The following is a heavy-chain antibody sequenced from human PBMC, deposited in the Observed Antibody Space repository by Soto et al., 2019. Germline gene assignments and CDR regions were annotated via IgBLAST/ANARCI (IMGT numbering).Heavy chain of an antibody. Sequence: GGSLRLSCTTSGFTFSAYGMHWVRQAPGKGLEWVAVTSYDENNKYYADSVKGRFTISRDNSKNMVYLQMNSLRVEDTAVYYCVKDRDNSSWSNYPYGMDVWGQGTTVTVSS. CDR1: GFTFSAYG. D-gene: IGHD6-13*01. CDR2: TSYDENNK. J-gene: IGHJ6*02. V-gene: IGHV3-30*18. CDR3: VKDRDNSSWSNYPYGMDV.